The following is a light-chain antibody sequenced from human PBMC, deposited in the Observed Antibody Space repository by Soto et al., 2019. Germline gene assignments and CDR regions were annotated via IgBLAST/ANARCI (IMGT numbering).Light chain of an antibody. CDR1: QSVSSN. CDR2: GVS. CDR3: QQYGSSPIT. J-gene: IGKJ5*01. Sequence: EIVLTQSPGTLSSSPGERATLSCRASQSVSSNLAWYQQKPGQAPRLLIYGVSSRATGIPDRFSGSGSGTDFTLSISRLEPEDFAVYYCQQYGSSPITFGQGTRLEIK. V-gene: IGKV3-20*01.